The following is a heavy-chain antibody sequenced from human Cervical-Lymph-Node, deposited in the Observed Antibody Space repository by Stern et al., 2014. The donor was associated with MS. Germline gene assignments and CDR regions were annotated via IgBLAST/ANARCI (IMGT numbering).Heavy chain of an antibody. Sequence: VQLVESGAEVKKPGASVKVSCKTSGYTFTSYGISWLRQAPGQGLEWMGRISAYNGNTYFTQNLQDRVTRTTYTSTNTAYMELRSLRSDDTAAYFCARGGTTSAANYYYYGLDVGGQGTTVTVS. CDR2: ISAYNGNT. CDR1: GYTFTSYG. CDR3: ARGGTTSAANYYYYGLDV. V-gene: IGHV1-18*01. J-gene: IGHJ6*02. D-gene: IGHD3-16*01.